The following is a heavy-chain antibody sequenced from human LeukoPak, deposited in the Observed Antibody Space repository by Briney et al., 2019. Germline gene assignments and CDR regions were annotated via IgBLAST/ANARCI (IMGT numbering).Heavy chain of an antibody. J-gene: IGHJ5*02. CDR1: GYTFTSYG. Sequence: ASVKVSCKASGYTFTSYGISWVRQAHGQGLEWMGWISGYSGYTHYAHNLQGRVTMTTDTSTSTAYMELRSLRSDDTAVYYCARDEARYSSGYYPNWFDPWGQGTLVTVSS. V-gene: IGHV1-18*01. D-gene: IGHD3-22*01. CDR3: ARDEARYSSGYYPNWFDP. CDR2: ISGYSGYT.